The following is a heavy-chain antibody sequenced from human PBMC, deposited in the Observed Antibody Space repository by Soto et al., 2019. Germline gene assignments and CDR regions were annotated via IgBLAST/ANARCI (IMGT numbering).Heavy chain of an antibody. CDR1: GGTFSSYA. CDR3: ARQTTVTKPVYYYYYGMDV. Sequence: GASVKVSCKASGGTFSSYAISWVRQAPGQGLEWMGGIIPIFGTANYAQKFQGRVTITADESTSTAYMELSSLRSEDTAVYYCARQTTVTKPVYYYYYGMDVWGQGTTVTVSS. D-gene: IGHD4-4*01. J-gene: IGHJ6*02. V-gene: IGHV1-69*13. CDR2: IIPIFGTA.